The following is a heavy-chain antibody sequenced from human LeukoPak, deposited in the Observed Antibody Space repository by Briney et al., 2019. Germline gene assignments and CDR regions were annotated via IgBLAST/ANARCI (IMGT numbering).Heavy chain of an antibody. V-gene: IGHV5-51*01. D-gene: IGHD2-15*01. CDR1: GYSFSSYW. Sequence: GESLKISCKGSGYSFSSYWIGWVRQMPGKGLEWMGIIYPDDSDTRYSPFFQGQVTISADKSISTSYLQWSSLKASDTAMYYCARHRKDIGFDSWGQGTLVTVSS. CDR3: ARHRKDIGFDS. CDR2: IYPDDSDT. J-gene: IGHJ4*02.